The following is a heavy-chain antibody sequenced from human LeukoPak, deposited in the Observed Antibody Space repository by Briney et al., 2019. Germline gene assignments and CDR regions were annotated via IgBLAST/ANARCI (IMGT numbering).Heavy chain of an antibody. CDR2: IDRDGSRI. D-gene: IGHD4-23*01. CDR1: GFTFSSYW. J-gene: IGHJ4*02. V-gene: IGHV3-74*01. CDR3: VRGNDYGGPHY. Sequence: GGSLRLSCAVSGFTFSSYWMHWVRQAPGKGLVWVSRIDRDGSRINYADSVKGRFTISRDNGKNTLFLRMNSLRAEDAAVYYCVRGNDYGGPHYWGQGTLVTVSS.